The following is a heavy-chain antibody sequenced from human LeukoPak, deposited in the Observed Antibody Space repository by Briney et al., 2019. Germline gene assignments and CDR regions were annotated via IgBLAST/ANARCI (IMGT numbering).Heavy chain of an antibody. J-gene: IGHJ4*02. D-gene: IGHD3-22*01. V-gene: IGHV1-46*01. CDR1: GYTFTSYY. CDR3: ARGQSSGYYLWFDYFDY. CDR2: INPSGGST. Sequence: GASVKVSCKAFGYTFTSYYMHWVRQAPGQGLEWMGIINPSGGSTSYAQKFQGRVTMTRDTSASTVYMELSSLRSEDTAVYYCARGQSSGYYLWFDYFDYWGQGTLVTVSS.